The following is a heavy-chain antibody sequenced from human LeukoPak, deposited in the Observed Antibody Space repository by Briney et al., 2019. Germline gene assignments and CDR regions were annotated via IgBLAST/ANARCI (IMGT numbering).Heavy chain of an antibody. Sequence: GGSLRLSCAASGFTFISYNMNWVPQAPGKGLEWVSSISSSSSYIYYADSVKGRFTISRDNAKNSLYLQMNSLRAEDTAVYYCARYDSGSYRYWGQGTLVTVSS. D-gene: IGHD1-26*01. V-gene: IGHV3-21*01. CDR2: ISSSSSYI. J-gene: IGHJ4*02. CDR1: GFTFISYN. CDR3: ARYDSGSYRY.